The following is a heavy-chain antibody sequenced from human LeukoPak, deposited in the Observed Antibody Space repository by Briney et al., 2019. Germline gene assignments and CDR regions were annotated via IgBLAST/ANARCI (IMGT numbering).Heavy chain of an antibody. CDR2: IYYSGST. Sequence: PSETLSLTCTVSGGSISSSSYYWGWIRQPPGKGLEWIGSIYYSGSTYYNPSLKSRVTISVDTSKNQFSLKLSTVTAADTAVYYCARHLIDTMVRGVTTYYFDYWGQGTLVTVSS. V-gene: IGHV4-39*01. CDR1: GGSISSSSYY. D-gene: IGHD3-10*01. J-gene: IGHJ4*02. CDR3: ARHLIDTMVRGVTTYYFDY.